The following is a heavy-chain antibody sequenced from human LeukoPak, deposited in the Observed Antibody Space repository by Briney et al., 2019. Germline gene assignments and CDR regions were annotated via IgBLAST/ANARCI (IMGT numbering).Heavy chain of an antibody. CDR1: GYSISSGYY. J-gene: IGHJ5*02. CDR3: ASGSYSGFDP. CDR2: IYHSGST. V-gene: IGHV4-38-2*02. Sequence: SETLSLTCTVSGYSISSGYYWGWIRQPPGKGLEWIGSIYHSGSTYYNPSLKSRVTISVVTSKNQFSLKLSSVTAADTAVYYCASGSYSGFDPWGQGTLVTVSS. D-gene: IGHD3-10*01.